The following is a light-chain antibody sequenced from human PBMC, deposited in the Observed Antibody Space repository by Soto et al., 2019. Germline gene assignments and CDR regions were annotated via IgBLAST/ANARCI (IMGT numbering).Light chain of an antibody. Sequence: DIQMTQSPSSVSASVGDRVTITCRASQGIVSWLAWYQHKPGKAPKLLIYAASNLQGGVPSRFSGSGSGTDFALTINSLQPEDFATYYCQQTNTFPSTFGQGTRLEIK. J-gene: IGKJ5*01. CDR1: QGIVSW. CDR2: AAS. CDR3: QQTNTFPST. V-gene: IGKV1D-12*01.